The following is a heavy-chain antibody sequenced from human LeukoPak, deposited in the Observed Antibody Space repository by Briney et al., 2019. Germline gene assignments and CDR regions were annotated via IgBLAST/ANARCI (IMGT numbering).Heavy chain of an antibody. V-gene: IGHV3-21*05. J-gene: IGHJ4*02. CDR3: VRGGRGRHEYFAY. D-gene: IGHD2/OR15-2a*01. CDR1: GYTFPSYS. CDR2: VGTGGGDI. Sequence: GGPLRLSCAASGYTFPSYSLNWVRQAPGKGLEWISYVGTGGGDIYYADSVTGRFTISRDNAEKSVYLQMNSLRVEDTAVYYCVRGGRGRHEYFAYWGQGTQVIVSS.